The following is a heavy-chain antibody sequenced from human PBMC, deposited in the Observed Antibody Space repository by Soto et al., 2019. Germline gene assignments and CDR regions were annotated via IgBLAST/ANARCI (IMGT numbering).Heavy chain of an antibody. CDR3: EAGYCSSGSCFDF. D-gene: IGHD2-2*03. J-gene: IGHJ4*02. CDR1: GSTFSSYG. CDR2: LVPTFGNA. V-gene: IGHV1-69*13. Sequence: GASVKVSWKASGSTFSSYGFSWVRPAPGQGLECMGRLVPTFGNANYAQRFQGRLTLSADESRATVFMELSSLTNEDTAIYYCEAGYCSSGSCFDFWGQGTQVTVSS.